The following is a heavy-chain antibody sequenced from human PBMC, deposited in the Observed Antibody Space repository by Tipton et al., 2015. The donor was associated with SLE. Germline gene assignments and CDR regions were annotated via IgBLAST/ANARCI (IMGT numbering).Heavy chain of an antibody. CDR1: GFTFSSYA. CDR3: ARVTPEGGFDY. CDR2: IYSGGST. V-gene: IGHV3-23*03. D-gene: IGHD1-14*01. J-gene: IGHJ4*02. Sequence: GSLRLSCAASGFTFSSYAMSWVRQAPGKGLEWVSVIYSGGSTYYADSVKGRFTISRDNSKNTLYLQMNSLRAEDTAVYYCARVTPEGGFDYWGQGTLVTVSS.